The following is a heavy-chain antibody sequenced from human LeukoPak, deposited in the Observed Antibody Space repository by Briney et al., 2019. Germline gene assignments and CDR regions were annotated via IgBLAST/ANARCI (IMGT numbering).Heavy chain of an antibody. CDR2: ISWNSGSI. V-gene: IGHV3-9*01. D-gene: IGHD3-9*01. CDR1: GFTFDDYA. Sequence: GGSLRLSCAASGFTFDDYAMHWVWQAPGKGLEWVSGISWNSGSIGYADSVKGRFTISRDNAKNSLYLQMNSLRAEDTALYYCAKGYDILTGYYITSFDYWGQGTLVTVSS. J-gene: IGHJ4*02. CDR3: AKGYDILTGYYITSFDY.